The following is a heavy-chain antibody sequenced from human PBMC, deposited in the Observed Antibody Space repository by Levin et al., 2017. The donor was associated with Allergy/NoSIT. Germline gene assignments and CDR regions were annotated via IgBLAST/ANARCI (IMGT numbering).Heavy chain of an antibody. CDR2: IWYDGSNK. CDR3: ARQYYYGSGRALDI. Sequence: GGSLRLSCAASGFNFIGYGMHWVRQAPGKGLEWVAVIWYDGSNKYYVDSVKGRFTISRDNSNNTLYLQMNSLRAEDTAVYYCARQYYYGSGRALDIWGQGTMVTVSS. D-gene: IGHD3-10*01. V-gene: IGHV3-33*01. CDR1: GFNFIGYG. J-gene: IGHJ3*02.